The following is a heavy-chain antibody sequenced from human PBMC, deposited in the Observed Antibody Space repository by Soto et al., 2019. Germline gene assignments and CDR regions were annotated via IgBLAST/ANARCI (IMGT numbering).Heavy chain of an antibody. V-gene: IGHV1-69*13. CDR3: ARYCSSTSCYRANWFDP. Sequence: SVKVSCKASGGTFSSYAISWVRQAPGQGLEWMGGIIPIFGTANYAQKFQGRVTITADESTSTAYMELSILRSEDTAVYYCARYCSSTSCYRANWFDPWGQGTLVTVSS. D-gene: IGHD2-2*01. J-gene: IGHJ5*02. CDR2: IIPIFGTA. CDR1: GGTFSSYA.